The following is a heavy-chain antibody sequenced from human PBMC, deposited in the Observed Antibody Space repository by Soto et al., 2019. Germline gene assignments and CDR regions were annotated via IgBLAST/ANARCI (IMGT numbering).Heavy chain of an antibody. V-gene: IGHV2-5*01. CDR3: AHRYGENFYRWYFDF. CDR1: GFSLSTSGAG. D-gene: IGHD4-17*01. Sequence: QITLEESGPTLVKPTQTLTLTCTFSGFSLSTSGAGVGWIRQPAGKALEWLALISWKDDKRYNPGLKSRLSITKDTSKSQVVLTMTNVDPVDTATYFCAHRYGENFYRWYFDFWGQGTLVTVSS. J-gene: IGHJ4*02. CDR2: ISWKDDK.